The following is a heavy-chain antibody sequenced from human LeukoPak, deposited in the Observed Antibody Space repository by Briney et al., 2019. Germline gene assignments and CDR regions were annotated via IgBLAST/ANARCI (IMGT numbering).Heavy chain of an antibody. CDR3: ARAGFRGSTRCSSPNSFDT. CDR2: INADSGGT. J-gene: IGHJ3*02. D-gene: IGHD2-2*01. CDR1: GGTFSSYA. V-gene: IGHV1-2*02. Sequence: ASVKVSCKASGGTFSSYAISWVRQAPGQGLEWMGWINADSGGTNHAQKFQGRVTMTRETSISAAYMEISGLTSDDTAMYYCARAGFRGSTRCSSPNSFDTWGQGTMVTVSS.